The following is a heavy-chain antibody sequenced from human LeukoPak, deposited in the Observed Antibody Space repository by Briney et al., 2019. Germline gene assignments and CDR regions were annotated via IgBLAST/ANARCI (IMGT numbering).Heavy chain of an antibody. CDR2: FDPEDGET. D-gene: IGHD3-22*01. Sequence: ASVTVSCKVSGYTLTELSMHWVRQAPGKGLEGMGGFDPEDGETIYAQKFQGRVTMTEDTSTDTAYMELSSLRSEDTAVYYCATDPAAYYYDSSGPYWGQGTLVTVSS. CDR3: ATDPAAYYYDSSGPY. CDR1: GYTLTELS. J-gene: IGHJ4*02. V-gene: IGHV1-24*01.